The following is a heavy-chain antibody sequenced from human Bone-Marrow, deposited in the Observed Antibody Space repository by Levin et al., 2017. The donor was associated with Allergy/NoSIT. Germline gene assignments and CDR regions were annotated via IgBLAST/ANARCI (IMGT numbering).Heavy chain of an antibody. D-gene: IGHD2-8*01. J-gene: IGHJ6*02. CDR3: ARGHRDCTNGVCYIPKGGYYYGMDV. CDR1: GFTFSSYS. CDR2: ISSSSSYI. V-gene: IGHV3-21*01. Sequence: GESLKISCAASGFTFSSYSMNWVRQAPGKGLEWVSSISSSSSYIYYADSVKGRFTISRDNAKNSLYLQMNSLRAEDTAVYYCARGHRDCTNGVCYIPKGGYYYGMDVWGQGTTVTVSS.